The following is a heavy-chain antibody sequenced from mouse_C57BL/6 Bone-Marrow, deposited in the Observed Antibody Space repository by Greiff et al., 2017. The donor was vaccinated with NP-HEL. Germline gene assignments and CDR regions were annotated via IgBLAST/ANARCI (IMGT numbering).Heavy chain of an antibody. D-gene: IGHD2-13*01. CDR3: SRECDFYAMDY. Sequence: VQLQQSGAELMKPGASVKLSCTATGYTFTGYWIEWVNQRPGHGLEWIGEILPGSGSTNYNEKLQGRATFTADTSSNTAYLQLSILTPEDSAIYFCSRECDFYAMDYWGQGTSVTVSS. V-gene: IGHV1-9*01. CDR1: GYTFTGYW. J-gene: IGHJ4*01. CDR2: ILPGSGST.